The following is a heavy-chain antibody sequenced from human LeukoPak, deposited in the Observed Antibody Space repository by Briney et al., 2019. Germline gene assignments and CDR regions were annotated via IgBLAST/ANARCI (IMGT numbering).Heavy chain of an antibody. CDR2: VSPSGDIT. J-gene: IGHJ5*02. CDR3: ARDRAVAGTWGVFDP. V-gene: IGHV3-23*01. CDR1: GFIFSSHG. Sequence: PGGSLRLSCAASGFIFSSHGMNWVRQAPGKGLEWVSGVSPSGDITYYADSVKGRFTISRDNAKNSLYLQMNSLRAEDTAVYYCARDRAVAGTWGVFDPWGQGTLVTVSS. D-gene: IGHD6-19*01.